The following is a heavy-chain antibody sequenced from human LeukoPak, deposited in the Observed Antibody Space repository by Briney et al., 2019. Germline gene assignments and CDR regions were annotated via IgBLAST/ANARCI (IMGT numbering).Heavy chain of an antibody. CDR2: IYYSGST. J-gene: IGHJ4*02. CDR3: ARGRRISDDGPFDY. CDR1: GGSISSYY. Sequence: SETLSLTCTVSGGSISSYYWSWIRQPPGKGLEWIGYIYYSGSTNYNPSLKSRVTISVDASKNQFSLKLSSVTAADTAVYYCARGRRISDDGPFDYWGQGTLVTVSS. V-gene: IGHV4-59*12. D-gene: IGHD4-17*01.